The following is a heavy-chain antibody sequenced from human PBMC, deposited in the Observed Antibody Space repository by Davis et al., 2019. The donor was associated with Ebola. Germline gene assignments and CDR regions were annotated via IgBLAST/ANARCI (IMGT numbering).Heavy chain of an antibody. V-gene: IGHV6-1*01. CDR3: ARGWLRTGFDY. D-gene: IGHD5-12*01. CDR2: TYYSSKWYN. CDR1: GDRVSSGSSG. J-gene: IGHJ4*02. Sequence: PSETLSLTCAISGDRVSSGSSGWNWIRQSPSRGLEWLGRTYYSSKWYNDYAVSVKSRIIINADTSKNQLSLQLKSVTPEDTAVYYCARGWLRTGFDYWGQGAPVTVSS.